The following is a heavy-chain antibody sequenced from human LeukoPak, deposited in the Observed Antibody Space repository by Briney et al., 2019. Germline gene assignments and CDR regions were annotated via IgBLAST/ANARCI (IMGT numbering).Heavy chain of an antibody. CDR1: GFIFNDYA. J-gene: IGHJ4*02. CDR3: AKWTRTTLFRGDRARFDS. V-gene: IGHV3-23*01. CDR2: ISASGGKT. Sequence: GGSLRLSCAASGFIFNDYAMSWVRQVPGKGLECVSVISASGGKTYYADSVKGRFTISRDTSKTTISQQMNSLRVEDSAVYYCAKWTRTTLFRGDRARFDSWGQGTLVTVSS. D-gene: IGHD3-10*01.